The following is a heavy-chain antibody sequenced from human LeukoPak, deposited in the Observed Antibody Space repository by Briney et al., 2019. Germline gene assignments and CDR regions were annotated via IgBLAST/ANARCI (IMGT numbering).Heavy chain of an antibody. D-gene: IGHD1-1*01. J-gene: IGHJ4*02. CDR3: ARGRGNATLDY. CDR2: ISSSSSYI. Sequence: GGSLRLSCAASGFTFDDYGMSWVRQAPGKGLEWVSSISSSSSYIYYADSVKGRFTISRDNAKNSLYLQMNSLRAEDTAVYYCARGRGNATLDYWGQGTLVTVSS. V-gene: IGHV3-21*01. CDR1: GFTFDDYG.